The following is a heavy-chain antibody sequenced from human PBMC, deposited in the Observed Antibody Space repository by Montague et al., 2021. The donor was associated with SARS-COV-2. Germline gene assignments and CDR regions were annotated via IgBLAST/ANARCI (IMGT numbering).Heavy chain of an antibody. CDR3: ARDGYNAQQNYWYFDL. CDR2: IYYSGST. Sequence: SETLSLTCTVSGGSISTYYWSRIRQPPGKGLEWIGYIYYSGSTNYSPSLKSRVTISVDTSKNQFSLKLSSVAAADTAVYYCARDGYNAQQNYWYFDLWGRGTLVTVSS. V-gene: IGHV4-59*12. CDR1: GGSISTYY. J-gene: IGHJ2*01. D-gene: IGHD5-24*01.